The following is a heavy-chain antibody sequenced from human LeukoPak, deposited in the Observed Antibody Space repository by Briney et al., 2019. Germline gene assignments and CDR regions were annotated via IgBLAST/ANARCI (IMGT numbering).Heavy chain of an antibody. J-gene: IGHJ5*02. V-gene: IGHV4-31*03. Sequence: PSETLSLTCTVSGGSISSGAYYWSWIRQHPGKGLEWIGYIYDSGGTYYNPSLKSRVTISVDTSKNLFSLRLNSVTAADTAVYYCARDRVAGWFDPWGQGTLVTVSS. CDR2: IYDSGGT. CDR1: GGSISSGAYY. CDR3: ARDRVAGWFDP. D-gene: IGHD3-10*01.